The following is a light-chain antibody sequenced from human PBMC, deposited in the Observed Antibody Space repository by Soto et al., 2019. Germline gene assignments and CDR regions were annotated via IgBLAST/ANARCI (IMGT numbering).Light chain of an antibody. Sequence: QSALTQPPSASGSPGQSVTISCTGTSSDVGGYNFVSWYQHHSGKAPKLIIYEVNKRPSGVPNRFSGSKSGNTASLTVSGLQAEDEGDYYCNSYAGSNIYVFGTGTKVTVL. CDR1: SSDVGGYNF. J-gene: IGLJ1*01. CDR2: EVN. CDR3: NSYAGSNIYV. V-gene: IGLV2-8*01.